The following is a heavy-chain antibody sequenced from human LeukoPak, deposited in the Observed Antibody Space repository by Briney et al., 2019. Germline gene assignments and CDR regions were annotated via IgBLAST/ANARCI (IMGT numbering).Heavy chain of an antibody. CDR3: ARTYYYYMDV. Sequence: SETLSLTCAVYGGSFSGYYWSRIRQPPGKGLEWIGEINHSGSTNYNPSLLSRVTISVDKSKNQFSLKLNSVTAADTAVYFCARTYYYYMDVWGKGTTVTVS. J-gene: IGHJ6*03. CDR2: INHSGST. V-gene: IGHV4-34*01. CDR1: GGSFSGYY.